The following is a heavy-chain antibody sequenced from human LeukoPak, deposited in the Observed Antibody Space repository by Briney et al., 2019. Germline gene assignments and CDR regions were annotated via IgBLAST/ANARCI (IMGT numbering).Heavy chain of an antibody. CDR2: IYTSGST. CDR3: AREDYYDSSGYYSFDY. J-gene: IGHJ4*02. D-gene: IGHD3-22*01. V-gene: IGHV4-4*07. CDR1: GGSISSYY. Sequence: SETLSLTCTVSGGSISSYYWSWIRQPAGKGLEWIGRIYTSGSTNYNPSLKSRVTMKVDTSKNQFSLKLSSVTAADTAVYYCAREDYYDSSGYYSFDYWGQGTLVTVSS.